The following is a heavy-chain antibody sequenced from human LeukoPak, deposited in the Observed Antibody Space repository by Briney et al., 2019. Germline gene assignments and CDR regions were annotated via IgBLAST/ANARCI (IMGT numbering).Heavy chain of an antibody. D-gene: IGHD2-21*02. CDR1: GGSISNYY. V-gene: IGHV4-4*07. Sequence: PSETLSLTCTVSGGSISNYYWNRIRQPAGKGLEWIGRVYSSGITNYNSSLRSRVTMSVDTSKNQFSLKLSSVTAADTAVYYCARGAYCGGDCYSFDYWGQGTLVTVSS. J-gene: IGHJ4*02. CDR3: ARGAYCGGDCYSFDY. CDR2: VYSSGIT.